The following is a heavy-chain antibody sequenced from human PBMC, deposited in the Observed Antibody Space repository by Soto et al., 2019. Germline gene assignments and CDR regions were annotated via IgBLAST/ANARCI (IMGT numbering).Heavy chain of an antibody. CDR2: ISYDGSNK. CDR1: GFTFSSYG. V-gene: IGHV3-30*18. D-gene: IGHD1-1*01. J-gene: IGHJ6*02. CDR3: AKATGSLTAGGMDV. Sequence: GGSLRLSCAASGFTFSSYGMHWVRQAPGKGLEWVAVISYDGSNKYYADSVKGRFTISRDNSKNTLYLQMNSLRAEDTAVYYCAKATGSLTAGGMDVWGQGTTVTVSS.